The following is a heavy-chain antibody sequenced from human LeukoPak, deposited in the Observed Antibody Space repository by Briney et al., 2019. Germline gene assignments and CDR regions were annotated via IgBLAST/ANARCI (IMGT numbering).Heavy chain of an antibody. D-gene: IGHD4-17*01. CDR2: INAGNGNT. J-gene: IGHJ6*02. CDR1: GYTFTSYA. Sequence: GASVKVSCKASGYTFTSYAMHWVRQAPGQRLEWMGWINAGNGNTKYSQKFQGRVTITRDTSASTAYMELSSLRSEDTAVYYCARDPTVTTNYYYGMDVWGQGTTVTVSS. V-gene: IGHV1-3*01. CDR3: ARDPTVTTNYYYGMDV.